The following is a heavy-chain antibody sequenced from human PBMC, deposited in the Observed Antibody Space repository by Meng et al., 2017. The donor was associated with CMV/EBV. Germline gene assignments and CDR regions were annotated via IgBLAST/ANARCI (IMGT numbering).Heavy chain of an antibody. J-gene: IGHJ4*02. CDR3: ARAQYSSSCDY. Sequence: QVPPHGSGPGLVMPSQTLSLTFTVSGGSISSGDSYWSCIPQPPGNGLEWIGYIYYSGSTYYNPSLKSRVTISVDTSKNQFSLKLSSVTAADTAVYYCARAQYSSSCDYWGQGTLVTVSS. CDR2: IYYSGST. CDR1: GGSISSGDSY. D-gene: IGHD6-13*01. V-gene: IGHV4-30-4*08.